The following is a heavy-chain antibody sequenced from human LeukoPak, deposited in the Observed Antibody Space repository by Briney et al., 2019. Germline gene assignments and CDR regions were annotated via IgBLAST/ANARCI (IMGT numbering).Heavy chain of an antibody. CDR2: ISAYNGNT. V-gene: IGHV1-18*01. Sequence: GASVKVSCKASGYTFTRYTIHWVRQAPGQRLEWMGWISAYNGNTNYAQKLQGRVTMTTDTSTSTAYMELRSLRSDDTAVYYCARERYYDSSGYAPLDYWGQGTLVTVSS. CDR3: ARERYYDSSGYAPLDY. J-gene: IGHJ4*02. CDR1: GYTFTRYT. D-gene: IGHD3-22*01.